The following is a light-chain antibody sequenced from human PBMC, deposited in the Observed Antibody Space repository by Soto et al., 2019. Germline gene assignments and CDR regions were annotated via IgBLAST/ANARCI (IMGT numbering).Light chain of an antibody. CDR3: QQYDNSPFT. CDR1: QSVSSSY. Sequence: EIVLTQSPGTLSLSPGERATLSCRASQSVSSSYLAWYQQKPGQAPRLLIYGASSRATGIPDMFSASGSGTDFTLTISRLEPEDFAVYYCQQYDNSPFTFGQGTKVDIK. V-gene: IGKV3-20*01. J-gene: IGKJ3*01. CDR2: GAS.